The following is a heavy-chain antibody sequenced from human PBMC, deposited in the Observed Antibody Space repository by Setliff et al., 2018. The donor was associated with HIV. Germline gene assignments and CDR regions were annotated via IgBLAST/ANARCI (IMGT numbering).Heavy chain of an antibody. D-gene: IGHD5-18*01. Sequence: GGSLRLSCTASGFTFGDYTMSWVRQAPGKGLEWVGRIRSKAYGGTTEYAASVKDRFTVSRDDSKSIAYLQINSLKTEDTAVYYCTRDKGYAFDIWGQGTMVTVSS. J-gene: IGHJ3*02. CDR1: GFTFGDYT. CDR3: TRDKGYAFDI. V-gene: IGHV3-49*04. CDR2: IRSKAYGGTT.